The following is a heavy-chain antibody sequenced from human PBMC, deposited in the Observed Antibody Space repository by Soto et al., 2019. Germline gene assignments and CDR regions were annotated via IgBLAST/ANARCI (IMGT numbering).Heavy chain of an antibody. J-gene: IGHJ4*02. D-gene: IGHD2-2*01. CDR3: AKRAYCSSTSCYHSFDY. V-gene: IGHV3-23*01. CDR1: GFTFSTYD. Sequence: EVQLLESGGGLVQPGGSLRLSCAASGFTFSTYDMSWVRQAPGKGLEWVSVISGSGGSTYYADSVKGQFTISRDNSKNTVYLQMNSLRSEDTAVYYCAKRAYCSSTSCYHSFDYWGQGTLVTVSS. CDR2: ISGSGGST.